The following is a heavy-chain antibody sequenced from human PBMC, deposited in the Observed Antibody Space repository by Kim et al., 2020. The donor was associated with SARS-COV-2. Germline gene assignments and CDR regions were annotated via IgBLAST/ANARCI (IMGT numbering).Heavy chain of an antibody. CDR1: GFIFDDYA. Sequence: GGSLRLSCATSGFIFDDYAMHWISQPPGKGLQWVYFIGGDCGTTSYADSVKGRFTISRDNSKNSLYLHMDSLTTYDNGCYYCAKAIQVGEYSSSSTDHWG. J-gene: IGHJ4*01. CDR3: AKAIQVGEYSSSSTDH. CDR2: IGGDCGTT. V-gene: IGHV3-43*02. D-gene: IGHD6-6*01.